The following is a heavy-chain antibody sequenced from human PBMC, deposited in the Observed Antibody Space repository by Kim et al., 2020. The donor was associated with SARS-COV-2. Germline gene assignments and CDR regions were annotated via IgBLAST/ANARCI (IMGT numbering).Heavy chain of an antibody. J-gene: IGHJ4*02. D-gene: IGHD2-15*01. Sequence: GGSLRLSCTASGLTFSSYGMHWVRQAPGKGLEWVALIWYDGSNKYYADSVKGRFTISRDNSKNTLFLQMNSLRAEDTAVYYCARGTPVYCTGGSCYSINYWGQGTLVTVSS. V-gene: IGHV3-33*08. CDR3: ARGTPVYCTGGSCYSINY. CDR1: GLTFSSYG. CDR2: IWYDGSNK.